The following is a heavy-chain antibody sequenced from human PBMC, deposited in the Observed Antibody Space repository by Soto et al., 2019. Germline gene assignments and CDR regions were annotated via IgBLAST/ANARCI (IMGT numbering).Heavy chain of an antibody. D-gene: IGHD5-18*01. Sequence: QVKLVQSGAEVKKPGSSVKVSCKASGGTFSSYAISWVRQAPGQGLEWMGGIIPIFGTANYAQKFQGRVTITADKSTSTAYMELSSLRSEDTAVYYGARDVGYTYKGGMDVWGQGTTVTVSS. CDR3: ARDVGYTYKGGMDV. CDR1: GGTFSSYA. CDR2: IIPIFGTA. V-gene: IGHV1-69*06. J-gene: IGHJ6*02.